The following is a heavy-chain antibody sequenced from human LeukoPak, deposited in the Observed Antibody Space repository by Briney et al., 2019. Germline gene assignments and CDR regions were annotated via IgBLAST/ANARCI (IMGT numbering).Heavy chain of an antibody. CDR2: IIPIPGIA. Sequence: ASVKVSCKASGGTFSSYAISWVRQAPGQGLEWMGRIIPIPGIANYAQRFQGRVTITADKSTSTAYMELSSLRSEDTAVYYCARDRRSGSYPGQDGYWGQGTLVTVSS. CDR3: ARDRRSGSYPGQDGY. CDR1: GGTFSSYA. D-gene: IGHD1-26*01. V-gene: IGHV1-69*04. J-gene: IGHJ4*02.